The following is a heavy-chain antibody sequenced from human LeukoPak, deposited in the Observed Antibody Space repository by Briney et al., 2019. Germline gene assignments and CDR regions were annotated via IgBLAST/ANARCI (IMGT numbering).Heavy chain of an antibody. V-gene: IGHV1-69*04. CDR2: IIPILGIA. Sequence: GASVKVSCKASGGTFSSYAISWVRQAPGQGVEWMGRIIPILGIANYAQKFQGRVTITADKSTSTAYMELSSMRSEDTAVYYCARGNIAAAGRDYFDYWGQGTLVTVSS. J-gene: IGHJ4*02. CDR1: GGTFSSYA. CDR3: ARGNIAAAGRDYFDY. D-gene: IGHD6-13*01.